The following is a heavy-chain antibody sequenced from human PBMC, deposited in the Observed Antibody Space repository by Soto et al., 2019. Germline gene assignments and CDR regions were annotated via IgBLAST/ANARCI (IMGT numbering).Heavy chain of an antibody. D-gene: IGHD3-10*01. Sequence: EVQLVESGGGLIQPGGSLRLSCAVSGFTVSNNYMSWVRQAPGKGLEGVSVIYSGGYTAYGDSVKGRFTISRDNSKNTFFPQRNRRGADDPAVYWWATQAGGGGYWGQGTLVTVSS. J-gene: IGHJ4*02. CDR2: IYSGGYT. CDR1: GFTVSNNY. V-gene: IGHV3-53*01. CDR3: ATQAGGGGY.